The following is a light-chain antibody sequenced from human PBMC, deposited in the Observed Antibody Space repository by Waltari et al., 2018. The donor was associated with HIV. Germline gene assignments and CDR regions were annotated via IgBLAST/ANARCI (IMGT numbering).Light chain of an antibody. V-gene: IGKV2-28*01. CDR2: LGS. J-gene: IGKJ5*01. CDR1: QSLLHNNGYNY. CDR3: MQALQTPIT. Sequence: DIVMIQSPLSLPVTAGEPSSISCRSSQSLLHNNGYNYLDWYLQKPEQPPQLLIYLGSNRASGVPDRFSGSGSGTDFTLKISRVEAEDVGVYYCMQALQTPITFGQGTRLEIK.